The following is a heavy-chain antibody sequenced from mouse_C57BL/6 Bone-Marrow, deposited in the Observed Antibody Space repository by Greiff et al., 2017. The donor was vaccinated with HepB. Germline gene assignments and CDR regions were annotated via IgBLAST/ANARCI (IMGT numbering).Heavy chain of an antibody. CDR2: IYPGDGDT. CDR1: GYAFSSSW. V-gene: IGHV1-82*01. CDR3: ARFDDDYHFDY. D-gene: IGHD2-3*01. Sequence: QVQLQQSGPELVKPGASVKISCKASGYAFSSSWMNWVKQRPGKGLEWIGRIYPGDGDTNYNGKFKGKATLTADKSSSTAYMQLSSLTSEDSAVYFCARFDDDYHFDYWGQGTTLTVSS. J-gene: IGHJ2*01.